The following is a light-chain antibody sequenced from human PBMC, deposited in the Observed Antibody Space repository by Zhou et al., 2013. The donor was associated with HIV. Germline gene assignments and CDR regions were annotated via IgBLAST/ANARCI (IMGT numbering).Light chain of an antibody. Sequence: DVVLTQSPLSLPVTLGQPASIFCRSSQSLLYSDGNIYLNWFQQRPGQSPRRLIYKVSNRDSGVPDRFSGSGSGTDFTLKISRVEAEDVGVYYCMQALQTPWTFGQGTKVEIK. CDR2: KVS. V-gene: IGKV2-30*01. CDR3: MQALQTPWT. J-gene: IGKJ1*01. CDR1: QSLLYSDGNIY.